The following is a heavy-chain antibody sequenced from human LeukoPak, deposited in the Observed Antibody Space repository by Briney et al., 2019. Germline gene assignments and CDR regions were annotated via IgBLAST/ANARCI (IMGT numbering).Heavy chain of an antibody. CDR3: ARDPTPRIAAAGTGVLDY. CDR2: ISSSSSYI. CDR1: GFTFIDYT. V-gene: IGHV3-21*01. D-gene: IGHD6-13*01. Sequence: GRSLRLSCATSGFTFIDYTMHWVRQAPGKGLEWVSSISSSSSYIYYADSVKGRFTISRDNAKNSLYLQMNSLRAEDTAVYYCARDPTPRIAAAGTGVLDYWGQGTLVTVSS. J-gene: IGHJ4*02.